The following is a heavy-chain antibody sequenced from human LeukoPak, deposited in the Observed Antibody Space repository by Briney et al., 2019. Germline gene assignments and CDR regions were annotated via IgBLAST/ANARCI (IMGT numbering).Heavy chain of an antibody. J-gene: IGHJ3*01. V-gene: IGHV1-69*05. CDR2: IIPIFGTA. D-gene: IGHD3-16*01. CDR3: ARDNYVDPLDF. CDR1: GGTFSSYA. Sequence: WVRVSCKASGGTFSSYAISWVRQAPGKGLEWMGGIIPIFGTANYAQKFQGRVTVTTDESTSTAYMVRCSLRSEDTGAYYCARDNYVDPLDFWGQGTMVTVSS.